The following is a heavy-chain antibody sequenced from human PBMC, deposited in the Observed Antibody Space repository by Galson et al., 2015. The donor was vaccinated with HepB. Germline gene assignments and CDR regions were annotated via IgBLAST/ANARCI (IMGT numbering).Heavy chain of an antibody. CDR2: INPNSGAT. CDR3: ARGAPTSGSSRGILDP. J-gene: IGHJ5*02. CDR1: GDTFTGYF. D-gene: IGHD5-12*01. Sequence: SVKVSCKASGDTFTGYFMDWVRQAPGQGLEWMEWINPNSGATKCAQKFQGRVTMTGDTSISTVYMELSSLRSDDTAVYYCARGAPTSGSSRGILDPWGQGTLVTVSS. V-gene: IGHV1-2*02.